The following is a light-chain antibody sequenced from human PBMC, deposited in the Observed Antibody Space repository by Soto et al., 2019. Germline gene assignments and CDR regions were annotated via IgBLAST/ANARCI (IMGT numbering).Light chain of an antibody. J-gene: IGKJ1*01. CDR3: QQYNSYST. Sequence: DLQMTQSPSSLSAYVGDSVNITCRASQSISYYLNWYQQKPGRAPNLLMYGASSLQSGVPSRFTGSGSGTEFTLTISSLQPDDFATYYCQQYNSYSTSGQGAKVDIK. CDR2: GAS. V-gene: IGKV1-5*01. CDR1: QSISYY.